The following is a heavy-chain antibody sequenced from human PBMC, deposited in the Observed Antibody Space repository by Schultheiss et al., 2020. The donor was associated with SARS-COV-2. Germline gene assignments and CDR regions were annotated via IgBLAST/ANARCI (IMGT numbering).Heavy chain of an antibody. V-gene: IGHV3-23*01. CDR1: GFTVSSNY. Sequence: AGSLRLSCAASGFTVSSNYMSWVRQAPGKGLEWVSAISGSGGSTYYADSVKGRFTISRDNSKNTLYLQMNSLRAEDTAVYYCARGGRLVGANYFDYWGQGTLVTVSS. D-gene: IGHD1-26*01. CDR3: ARGGRLVGANYFDY. CDR2: ISGSGGST. J-gene: IGHJ4*02.